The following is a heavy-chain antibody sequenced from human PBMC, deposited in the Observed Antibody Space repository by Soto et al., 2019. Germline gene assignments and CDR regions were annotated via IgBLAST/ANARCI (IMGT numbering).Heavy chain of an antibody. CDR3: AREDYDDDYYFDY. CDR1: GGSISSGGYY. CDR2: IYYSGST. Sequence: PSETLSLTCTVSGGSISSGGYYWSWIRQHPGKGLECIGYIYYSGSTYYNPSLKSRVTISVDTSKNQFSLKLSSVTAADTAVYYCAREDYDDDYYFDYWGQGTLITVSS. D-gene: IGHD3-22*01. V-gene: IGHV4-31*03. J-gene: IGHJ4*02.